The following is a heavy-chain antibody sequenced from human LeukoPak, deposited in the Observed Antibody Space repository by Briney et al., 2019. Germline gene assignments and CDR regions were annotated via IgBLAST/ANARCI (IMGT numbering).Heavy chain of an antibody. CDR1: GGTFSSYA. V-gene: IGHV1-69*04. D-gene: IGHD3-10*01. J-gene: IGHJ4*02. CDR3: ARNGRGASGSLPFDY. Sequence: SVKVSCKASGGTFSSYAISWVRQAPRQGLEWMGRIIPILGIANYAQKFQGRVTITADKSTSTAYMELSSLRSEDTAVYYCARNGRGASGSLPFDYWGQGTLVTVSS. CDR2: IIPILGIA.